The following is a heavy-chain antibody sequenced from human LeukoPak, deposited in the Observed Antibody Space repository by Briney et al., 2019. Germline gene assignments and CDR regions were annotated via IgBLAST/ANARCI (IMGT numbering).Heavy chain of an antibody. D-gene: IGHD6-19*01. CDR1: GYTFTSYY. CDR3: VRGRPTEAVAGSFDY. CDR2: INPSGGST. J-gene: IGHJ4*02. V-gene: IGHV1-46*01. Sequence: ASVKVSCKASGYTFTSYYMHWVRQAPGQGLEWMGIINPSGGSTSYAQKFQGRVTMTRDTSTSTVYMELSSLRSEDTAVYYCVRGRPTEAVAGSFDYWGQGTLVTVSS.